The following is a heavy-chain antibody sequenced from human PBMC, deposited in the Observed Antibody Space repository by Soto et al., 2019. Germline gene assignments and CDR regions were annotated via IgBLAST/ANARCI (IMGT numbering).Heavy chain of an antibody. CDR3: ARGAEEQRGYCISTRCYDWFDP. J-gene: IGHJ5*02. D-gene: IGHD2-2*01. V-gene: IGHV1-69*12. Sequence: QVQLVQAGAEVKKPGSSVKVSCKASGGTFSSYAISWVRQAPGQGLEWMGGIIPIFGTANYAQKFQGRVTITADESTSTAYMELSSLRSEDTAVYYCARGAEEQRGYCISTRCYDWFDPWGQGTLVTVSP. CDR2: IIPIFGTA. CDR1: GGTFSSYA.